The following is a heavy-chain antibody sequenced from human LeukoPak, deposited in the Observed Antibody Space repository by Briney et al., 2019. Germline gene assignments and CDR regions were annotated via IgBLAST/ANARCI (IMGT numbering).Heavy chain of an antibody. CDR3: AADPGLTATTLLNAFDI. CDR1: GGTFSSYA. J-gene: IGHJ3*02. D-gene: IGHD1-7*01. V-gene: IGHV1-69*13. CDR2: IIPIFGTA. Sequence: ASVKVSYKASGGTFSSYAISWVRQAPGQGLEWMGGIIPIFGTANYAQKFQGRVTITADESTSTAYMELSSLRSEDTAVYYCAADPGLTATTLLNAFDIWGQGTLVTVSS.